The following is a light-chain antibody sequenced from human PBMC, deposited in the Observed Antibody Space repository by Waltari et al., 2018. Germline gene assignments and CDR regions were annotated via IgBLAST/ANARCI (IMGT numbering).Light chain of an antibody. V-gene: IGKV1-12*01. J-gene: IGKJ4*02. CDR2: ETS. CDR3: QQANRYPMP. CDR1: HVIDRW. Sequence: DFQMTQSPSFVSASVGDRVTMTCRASHVIDRWLAWFQQKPGKAPKLLIHETSRLQSGVSSRFSGSGYGTDFTLTISSLQSEDVAIYYCQQANRYPMPFGGGTWVEIK.